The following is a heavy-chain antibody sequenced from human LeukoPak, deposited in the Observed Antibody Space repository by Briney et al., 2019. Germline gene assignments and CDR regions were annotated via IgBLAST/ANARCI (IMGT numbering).Heavy chain of an antibody. Sequence: GGSLRLSCAASGFTFSSYWMHWVRQAPGKGLVWVSRINSDGSSTSYADSVKGRFTISRDNAKNSLYLQMNSLRAEDTAVYYCARAPPNDPFDYWGQGTLVTVSS. CDR2: INSDGSST. V-gene: IGHV3-74*01. J-gene: IGHJ4*02. CDR1: GFTFSSYW. CDR3: ARAPPNDPFDY.